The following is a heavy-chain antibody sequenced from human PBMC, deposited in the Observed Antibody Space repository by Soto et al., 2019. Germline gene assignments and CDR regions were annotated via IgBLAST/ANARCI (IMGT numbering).Heavy chain of an antibody. D-gene: IGHD3-22*01. CDR3: AGDLGTTIAGPPRRETYGWLDP. CDR2: IIPIIGPA. CDR1: GGTFTYYG. J-gene: IGHJ5*02. V-gene: IGHV1-69*01. Sequence: QVQLVQSGAEVKRPGSSVKLSCKASGGTFTYYGISWVRQSPGQGLEWMGGIIPIIGPATYAQKYQGRLTITAGQSTSTAYMELSSLGSEDTALYYCAGDLGTTIAGPPRRETYGWLDPWGQGTLVTVSS.